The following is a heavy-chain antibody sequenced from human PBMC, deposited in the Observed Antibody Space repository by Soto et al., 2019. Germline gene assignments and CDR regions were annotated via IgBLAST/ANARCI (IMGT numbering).Heavy chain of an antibody. V-gene: IGHV4-59*01. CDR3: ARDHDRGYSYGYDYYYGTDV. D-gene: IGHD5-18*01. Sequence: PSETLSLTCTVSGGSISSYYWSWIRQPPGKGLEWIGYIYYSGSTNYNPSLKSRVTISVDTSKNQFSLKLSSVTAADTAVYYCARDHDRGYSYGYDYYYGTDVWGQGTTVTVSS. CDR2: IYYSGST. CDR1: GGSISSYY. J-gene: IGHJ6*02.